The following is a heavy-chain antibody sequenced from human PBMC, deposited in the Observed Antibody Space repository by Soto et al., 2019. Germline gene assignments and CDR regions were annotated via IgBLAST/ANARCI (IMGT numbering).Heavy chain of an antibody. J-gene: IGHJ6*03. D-gene: IGHD2-2*01. CDR2: MNPNSGNT. V-gene: IGHV1-8*01. CDR1: GYTFTSYD. CDR3: AREQLLKAYYYYMDV. Sequence: QVQLVQSGAEVKKPGASVKVSCKASGYTFTSYDINWVRQATGQGLEWMGWMNPNSGNTGYAQKFQGIVTMTRNTSISTAYMELSSLRSEDTAVYYGAREQLLKAYYYYMDVWGKGTTVTVSS.